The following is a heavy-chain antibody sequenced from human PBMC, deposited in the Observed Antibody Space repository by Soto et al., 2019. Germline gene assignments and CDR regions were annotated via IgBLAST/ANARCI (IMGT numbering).Heavy chain of an antibody. Sequence: ASVKVSCKASGYTFTGYYMHWVRQAPGQGLEWMGWINPNSGGTNYAQKFQGRVTMTRDTSISTAYMELSRLRSDDTAVYYCARGLAAAGFNWFDPWGQGTLVTSPQ. CDR3: ARGLAAAGFNWFDP. V-gene: IGHV1-2*02. CDR2: INPNSGGT. CDR1: GYTFTGYY. D-gene: IGHD6-13*01. J-gene: IGHJ5*02.